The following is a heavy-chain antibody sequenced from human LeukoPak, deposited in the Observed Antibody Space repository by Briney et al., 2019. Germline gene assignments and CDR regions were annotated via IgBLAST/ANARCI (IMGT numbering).Heavy chain of an antibody. CDR2: IKRDGGEE. J-gene: IGHJ4*02. Sequence: GGSLRLSCAASGLTFSNYWMSWVRRAPGKGLEWVANIKRDGGEEYYVESVKGRFTISRDNANHSLYLQMSSLRAEDTAVYYCARPGDGYNWGRFDYWGQGTLVTVSS. CDR3: ARPGDGYNWGRFDY. CDR1: GLTFSNYW. D-gene: IGHD5-24*01. V-gene: IGHV3-7*04.